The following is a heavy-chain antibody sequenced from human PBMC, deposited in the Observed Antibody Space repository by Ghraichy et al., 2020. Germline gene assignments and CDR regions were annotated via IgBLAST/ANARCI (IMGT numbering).Heavy chain of an antibody. D-gene: IGHD3-22*01. Sequence: SETLSLTCAVYGGSFSGYYWSWIRQPPGKGLEWIGEINHSGSTNYNPSLKSRVTISVDTSKNQFSLKLSSVTAADTAVYYCATSRGLNYYDSSGYYFNYWGQGTLVTVSS. J-gene: IGHJ4*02. CDR2: INHSGST. CDR3: ATSRGLNYYDSSGYYFNY. V-gene: IGHV4-34*01. CDR1: GGSFSGYY.